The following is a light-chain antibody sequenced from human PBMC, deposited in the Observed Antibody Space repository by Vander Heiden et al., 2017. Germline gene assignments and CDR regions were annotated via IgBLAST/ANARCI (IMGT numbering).Light chain of an antibody. V-gene: IGKV1-5*02. J-gene: IGKJ1*01. CDR1: QSISSW. CDR2: DAS. CDR3: QQYNSYST. Sequence: DIQMTHSPSTLSASVGDRVTIICRASQSISSWLAWYQQKPGKAPKLLIYDASSLESGVPSRFSGSGSGTEFTLTISSLQPDDFATYYCQQYNSYSTFGQGTKVEIK.